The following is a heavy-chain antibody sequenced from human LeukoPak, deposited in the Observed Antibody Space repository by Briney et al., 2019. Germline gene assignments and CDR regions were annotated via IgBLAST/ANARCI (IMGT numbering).Heavy chain of an antibody. J-gene: IGHJ4*02. CDR2: IRYDGSNK. V-gene: IGHV3-30*02. CDR3: AKDLRQLVDY. D-gene: IGHD6-6*01. Sequence: GGSLRLSCAASGFTFSSYGMHWVRQAPGKGLEWVAFIRYDGSNKYYADSVKGRFTISRDNSKNTLYLQMNSLRAEDTAVYYCAKDLRQLVDYWGQGTLVTVSP. CDR1: GFTFSSYG.